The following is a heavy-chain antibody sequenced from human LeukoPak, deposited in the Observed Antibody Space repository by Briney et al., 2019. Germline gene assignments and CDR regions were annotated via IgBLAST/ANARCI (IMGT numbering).Heavy chain of an antibody. J-gene: IGHJ4*02. V-gene: IGHV3-74*01. Sequence: GWSLRLSCAASGFTFSSHWMHWVRQAPGKGLVWVSRIIRDGSTTNDAESVKGRFNISRDNAKKTLNLQMYSLRAEDTAVYYCARGHVPGSDRHWDYWGQGILVTVSS. D-gene: IGHD3-10*01. CDR3: ARGHVPGSDRHWDY. CDR1: GFTFSSHW. CDR2: IIRDGSTT.